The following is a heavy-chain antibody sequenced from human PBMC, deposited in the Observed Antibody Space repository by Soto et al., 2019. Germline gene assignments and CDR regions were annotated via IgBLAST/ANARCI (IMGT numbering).Heavy chain of an antibody. Sequence: EVQLVESGGGLVQSGGSLRLSCAASGFSFSNYWMHWVRQAPGKGLVWVSRTNEDGSRTDYADSVQGRFTISRENANNALYLNMNSLRAEDTAIYCLSTDLSGQADYWGQGALVTVSS. J-gene: IGHJ4*02. CDR2: TNEDGSRT. V-gene: IGHV3-74*01. D-gene: IGHD3-16*02. CDR1: GFSFSNYW. CDR3: STDLSGQADY.